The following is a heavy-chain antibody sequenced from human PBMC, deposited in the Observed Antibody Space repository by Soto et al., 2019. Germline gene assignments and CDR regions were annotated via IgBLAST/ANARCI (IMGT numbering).Heavy chain of an antibody. CDR2: MSYDGTTK. V-gene: IGHV3-30-3*01. CDR1: GFTFSSYA. CDR3: AREVLWSRYFDY. D-gene: IGHD3-10*01. J-gene: IGHJ4*02. Sequence: GGSLRLSCAASGFTFSSYAMTWVRQAPGKGLEWVAFMSYDGTTKYYADSVKGRFTISRDNSKNTLYLQMNSLRPEDTGVYYCAREVLWSRYFDYWGQGTLVTVSS.